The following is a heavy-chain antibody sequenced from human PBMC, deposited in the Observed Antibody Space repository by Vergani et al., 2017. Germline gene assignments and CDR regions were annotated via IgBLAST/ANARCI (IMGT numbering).Heavy chain of an antibody. CDR2: ISAYNGNT. CDR1: GYTFTSYG. J-gene: IGHJ4*02. D-gene: IGHD3-22*01. Sequence: QVQLVHSGAEVKKPGASVKVSCKASGYTFTSYGISWVRQAPGQGLEWMGWISAYNGNTNYAQKLQGRVTMTTDTSTSTAYMELRSLRSDDTAVYYCARSSITMIVVAPYYFDYWGQGTLVTVSS. CDR3: ARSSITMIVVAPYYFDY. V-gene: IGHV1-18*01.